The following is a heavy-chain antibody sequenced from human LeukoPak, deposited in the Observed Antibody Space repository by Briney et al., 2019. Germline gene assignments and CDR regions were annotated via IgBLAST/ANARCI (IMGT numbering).Heavy chain of an antibody. V-gene: IGHV4-59*01. J-gene: IGHJ4*02. CDR2: IYYSGST. Sequence: SETLSLTCTVSGDSISSFYWNWIRQPPGKGLEWIGFIYYSGSTNYNPSLKSRVTMSRDMSKSQFSLQLSSVTAADTAVYYCARDPGQTGYLDFWSQGILVTVSS. CDR1: GDSISSFY. CDR3: ARDPGQTGYLDF. D-gene: IGHD1-1*01.